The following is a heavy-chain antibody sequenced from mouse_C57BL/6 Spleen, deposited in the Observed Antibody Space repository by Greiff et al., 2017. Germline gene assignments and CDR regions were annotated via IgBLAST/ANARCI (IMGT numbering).Heavy chain of an antibody. V-gene: IGHV5-4*01. J-gene: IGHJ3*01. CDR2: ISDGGSYT. Sequence: EVQRVESGGGLVKPGGSLKLSCAASGFTFSSYAMSWVRQTPEKRLEWVATISDGGSYTYYPDNVKGRFTISRDNAKNNLYLQRSHLKSEDTAMYYCARGEEAWFAYWGQGTLVTVSA. CDR1: GFTFSSYA. CDR3: ARGEEAWFAY.